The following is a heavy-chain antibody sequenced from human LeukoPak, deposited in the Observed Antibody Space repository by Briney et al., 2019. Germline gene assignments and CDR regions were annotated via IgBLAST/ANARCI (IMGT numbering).Heavy chain of an antibody. CDR1: GFTFSDYY. V-gene: IGHV3-11*01. CDR2: ISSSGSTI. D-gene: IGHD3-3*01. CDR3: ARTHRTYYDFWSGYYLDY. Sequence: KPGGSLRLSCAASGFTFSDYYMSWIRQAPGKGLEWVSYISSSGSTIYYADSVKGRFTISRDNAKNSLYLQMNSLRAEDTAVYYCARTHRTYYDFWSGYYLDYRGQGTLVTVSS. J-gene: IGHJ4*02.